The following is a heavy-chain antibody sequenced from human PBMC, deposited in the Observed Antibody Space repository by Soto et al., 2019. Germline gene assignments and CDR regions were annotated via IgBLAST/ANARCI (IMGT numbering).Heavy chain of an antibody. CDR3: ARDSAYCSSTSCPEPASYYYYGMDV. V-gene: IGHV1-2*02. CDR1: GYTLTGYY. CDR2: INHNSGGT. Sequence: AASVKVSCKASGYTLTGYYMHWLRQTPGQGLEWMGWINHNSGGTNYAQKFQGRVTMTRVTSISTAYMELSRLRSDDTAVYYCARDSAYCSSTSCPEPASYYYYGMDVWGQGTTVTVSS. J-gene: IGHJ6*02. D-gene: IGHD2-2*01.